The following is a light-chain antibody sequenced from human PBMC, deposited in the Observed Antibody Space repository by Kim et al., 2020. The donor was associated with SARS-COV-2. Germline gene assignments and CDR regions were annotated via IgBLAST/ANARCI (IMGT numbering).Light chain of an antibody. CDR1: QSVSSIY. V-gene: IGKV3-20*01. J-gene: IGKJ5*01. Sequence: SPGERATLACRASQSVSSIYLAWYQQKPGQTPRLFIHGASTRATGIPDRFSGSGSGTDFTLTISRLEPEDFAVYYCQQYDSSPITFGQGTRLEIK. CDR3: QQYDSSPIT. CDR2: GAS.